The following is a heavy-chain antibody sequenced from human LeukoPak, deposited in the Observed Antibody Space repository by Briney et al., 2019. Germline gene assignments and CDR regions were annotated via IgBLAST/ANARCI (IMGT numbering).Heavy chain of an antibody. D-gene: IGHD2-15*01. CDR2: IIPIFGTA. V-gene: IGHV1-69*13. J-gene: IGHJ4*02. CDR1: GGTFSSYA. Sequence: ASVKVSCKASGGTFSSYAISWVRQAPGQGLEWMGGIIPIFGTANYAQKFQGRVTITADESTSTAYMELSSLRSEDTAVYYCASSDCSGGSCYLLFDYWGQGTLVTVSS. CDR3: ASSDCSGGSCYLLFDY.